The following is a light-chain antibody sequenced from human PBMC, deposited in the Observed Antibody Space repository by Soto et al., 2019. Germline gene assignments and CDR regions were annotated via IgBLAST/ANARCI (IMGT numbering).Light chain of an antibody. CDR1: QSLLYTSNNKKS. J-gene: IGKJ1*01. CDR3: QQYYSTPWT. CDR2: WAS. Sequence: DIVMTQSPDSLAVSLGERATINCKSSQSLLYTSNNKKSLAWYQQKPGQPPKLLIYWASTRESGVPDRFSGSGSVTDFTLTISTLQAEDVAVYYCQQYYSTPWTFGQGTKVEIK. V-gene: IGKV4-1*01.